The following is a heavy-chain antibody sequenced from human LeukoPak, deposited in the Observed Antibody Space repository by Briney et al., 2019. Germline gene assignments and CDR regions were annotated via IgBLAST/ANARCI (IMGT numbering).Heavy chain of an antibody. J-gene: IGHJ4*02. CDR2: IYPGDSDT. V-gene: IGHV5-51*01. D-gene: IGHD5-24*01. Sequence: GESLKISCKGSGYSFTSYWIGWVRQMPGKGLESMGIIYPGDSDTRYSPSFQGQVTISADKSISTAYLQWSSLKASGTAMYYCARQWKWLQSWYFDYWGQGTLVTVSS. CDR3: ARQWKWLQSWYFDY. CDR1: GYSFTSYW.